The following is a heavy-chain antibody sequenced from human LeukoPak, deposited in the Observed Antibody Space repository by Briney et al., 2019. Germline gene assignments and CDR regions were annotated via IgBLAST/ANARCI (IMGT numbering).Heavy chain of an antibody. V-gene: IGHV1-18*01. D-gene: IGHD3-10*01. CDR2: ISAYNGNT. Sequence: ASVKVSCKASGYTFTSYGISWVRQAPGQGLEWMGWISAYNGNTNYAQKLRGRVTMTTDTSTSTAYMELRSLRSDDTAMYYCARDYFGSGPYYAFEIWGQGTMVTVSS. CDR3: ARDYFGSGPYYAFEI. J-gene: IGHJ3*02. CDR1: GYTFTSYG.